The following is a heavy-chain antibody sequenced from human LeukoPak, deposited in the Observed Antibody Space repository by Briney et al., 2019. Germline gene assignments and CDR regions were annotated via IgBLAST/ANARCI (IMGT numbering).Heavy chain of an antibody. CDR2: ISGSSDTT. D-gene: IGHD5-18*01. CDR3: ANREGGYTYDPFDY. J-gene: IGHJ4*02. V-gene: IGHV3-23*01. CDR1: AFTFSTYA. Sequence: PGGSLRLSCPASAFTFSTYAMSWVRQAPGRGLEWVSAISGSSDTTYYADSVKGRFTISRDNSKNTLYLQMNSLRAEDTAVYYCANREGGYTYDPFDYWGQGTLVTVSS.